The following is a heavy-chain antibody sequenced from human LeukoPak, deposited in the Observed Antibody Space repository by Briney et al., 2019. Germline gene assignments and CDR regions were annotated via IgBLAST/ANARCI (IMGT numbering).Heavy chain of an antibody. CDR2: TYYRFKWSY. Sequence: SQTLSLTCVISGDSVSSNSAGWHWIRQSPSRGLEWLGRTYYRFKWSYDYALSVRSRISINPDTSKNQFSLQLNSVTPEDTAVYYCARSTSGVVFGSWGQGTLVTVSS. D-gene: IGHD2-21*01. J-gene: IGHJ4*02. CDR1: GDSVSSNSAG. CDR3: ARSTSGVVFGS. V-gene: IGHV6-1*01.